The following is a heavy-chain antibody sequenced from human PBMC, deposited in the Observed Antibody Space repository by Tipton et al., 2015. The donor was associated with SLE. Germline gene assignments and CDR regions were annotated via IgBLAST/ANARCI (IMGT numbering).Heavy chain of an antibody. J-gene: IGHJ4*02. D-gene: IGHD1-26*01. CDR1: GFIFDQYG. V-gene: IGHV3-48*03. CDR2: ISSSGNTI. CDR3: AREGSGTPDY. Sequence: GSLRLSCAASGFIFDQYGMSWVRQAPGKGLEWVSYISSSGNTIYYADSVKGRFTISRDNAKNSVYLQMNSLRAEDTAIYYCAREGSGTPDYWGQGTLVTVSS.